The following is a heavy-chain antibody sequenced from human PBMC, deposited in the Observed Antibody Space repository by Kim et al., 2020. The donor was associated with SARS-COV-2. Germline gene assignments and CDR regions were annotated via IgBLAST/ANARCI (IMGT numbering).Heavy chain of an antibody. CDR3: ANDLLPAALLKFDYYYYYDMDV. J-gene: IGHJ6*02. CDR1: GFTFSSYA. CDR2: ISGSGGTT. Sequence: GGSLRLSCAASGFTFSSYAMTWVRQAPGKGLEWVSAISGSGGTTYYADSVKGRFTISRDNSKNTLYLQMNSLRAEDTAVYYCANDLLPAALLKFDYYYYYDMDVWGQGTTVTVSS. D-gene: IGHD2-2*01. V-gene: IGHV3-23*01.